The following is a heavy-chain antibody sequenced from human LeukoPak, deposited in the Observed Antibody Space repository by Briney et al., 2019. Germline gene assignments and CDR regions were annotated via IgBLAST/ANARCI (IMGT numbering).Heavy chain of an antibody. Sequence: ASVKVSCKASGYTFTSYYIHWVRQAPGQGLEWMGWMNPNSGNTGYAQKFQGRVTMTRNTSISTAYMELSSLRSDDTAVYYCATGVVPAAMFYFDYWGQGTLVTVSS. CDR2: MNPNSGNT. D-gene: IGHD2-2*01. J-gene: IGHJ4*02. V-gene: IGHV1-8*02. CDR3: ATGVVPAAMFYFDY. CDR1: GYTFTSYY.